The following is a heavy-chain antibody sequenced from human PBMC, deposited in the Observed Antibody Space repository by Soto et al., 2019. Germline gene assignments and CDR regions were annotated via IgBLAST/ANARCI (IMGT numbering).Heavy chain of an antibody. CDR1: GFTVSNSY. CDR3: ARDGGQLVPLDY. J-gene: IGHJ4*02. D-gene: IGHD6-6*01. CDR2: IYSGGST. Sequence: GGSLRLSCAASGFTVSNSYMSWVRQTPGKGLEWVSIIYSGGSTYYADSVKGRFTISRDNSKNILYLQMNSLRAEDTAVYYCARDGGQLVPLDYWGQGTLVTVSS. V-gene: IGHV3-53*01.